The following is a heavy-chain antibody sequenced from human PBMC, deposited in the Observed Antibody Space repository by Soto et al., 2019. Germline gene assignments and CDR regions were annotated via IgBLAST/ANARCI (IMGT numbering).Heavy chain of an antibody. CDR3: ARDHYGGNTGVDY. Sequence: QVQLVESGGGVVQPGRSLRLSCAASGFTFSGYGMHWVRQAPGKGLEWVAVIWYNGNNKYYADSVKGRFTISRDNSKNTLYQQMNSRRVEDTAVYYCARDHYGGNTGVDYWGQGTLVTVSS. D-gene: IGHD4-17*01. CDR2: IWYNGNNK. CDR1: GFTFSGYG. V-gene: IGHV3-33*01. J-gene: IGHJ4*02.